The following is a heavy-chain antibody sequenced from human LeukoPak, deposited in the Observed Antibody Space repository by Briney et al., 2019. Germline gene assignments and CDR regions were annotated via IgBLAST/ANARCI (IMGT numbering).Heavy chain of an antibody. CDR1: GFTFDDYG. V-gene: IGHV3-20*04. CDR3: ARELLAAAQRYFDL. J-gene: IGHJ2*01. CDR2: INRNGDST. D-gene: IGHD6-13*01. Sequence: GGSLRLSCAASGFTFDDYGMSWVRQAPGKGLEWVAGINRNGDSTGYADSVKGRFTISRDNAKNSLYLQMNSLRAEDTAVYYCARELLAAAQRYFDLWGRGTLVTVSS.